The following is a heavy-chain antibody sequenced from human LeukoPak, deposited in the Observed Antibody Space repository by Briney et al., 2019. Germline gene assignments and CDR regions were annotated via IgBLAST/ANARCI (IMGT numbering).Heavy chain of an antibody. J-gene: IGHJ4*02. CDR1: GFTFSSYG. Sequence: GGSLRLSCAASGFTFSSYGMHWVRQAPGKGLEWVAFIRYDGSNKYYADSVKGRFTISRDNSKNTLYLQMNSLRAEETAVYYCARNTGYYALPALIDYWGQGTLVTVSS. V-gene: IGHV3-30*02. CDR3: ARNTGYYALPALIDY. D-gene: IGHD2-2*01. CDR2: IRYDGSNK.